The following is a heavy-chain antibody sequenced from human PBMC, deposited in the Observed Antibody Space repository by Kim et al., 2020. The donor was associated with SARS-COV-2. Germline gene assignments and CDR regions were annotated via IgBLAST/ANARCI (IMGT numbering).Heavy chain of an antibody. J-gene: IGHJ4*02. D-gene: IGHD4-17*01. CDR3: ASTAGKTHDYGDYPVDY. CDR2: INTNTGNP. Sequence: ASVKVSCKASGYTFTSYAMNWVRQAPGQGLEWMGWINTNTGNPTYAQGFTGRFVFSLDTSVSTAYLQISSLKAEDTAVYYCASTAGKTHDYGDYPVDYWGQGTLVTVSS. CDR1: GYTFTSYA. V-gene: IGHV7-4-1*02.